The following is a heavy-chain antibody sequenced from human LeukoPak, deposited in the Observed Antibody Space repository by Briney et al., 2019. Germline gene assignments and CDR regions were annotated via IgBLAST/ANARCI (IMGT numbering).Heavy chain of an antibody. D-gene: IGHD5-18*01. J-gene: IGHJ4*02. V-gene: IGHV1-8*01. CDR1: GYTFTSYD. Sequence: GASVRVSCKASGYTFTSYDINWVRQATGQGLEWMGWMNPNSGNTGYAQKFQGRVTMTRNTSTSTAYMELRSLRSDDTAVYYCARDLSGYSYGLDFDYWGQGTLVTVSS. CDR3: ARDLSGYSYGLDFDY. CDR2: MNPNSGNT.